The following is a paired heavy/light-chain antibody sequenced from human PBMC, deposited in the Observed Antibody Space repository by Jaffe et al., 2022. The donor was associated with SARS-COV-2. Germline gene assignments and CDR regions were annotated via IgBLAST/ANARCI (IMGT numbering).Heavy chain of an antibody. CDR2: ISYDGSNK. D-gene: IGHD2-2*01. Sequence: QVQLVESGGGVVQPGRSLRLSCAASGFTFSSYGMHWVRQAPGKGLEWVAVISYDGSNKYYADSVKGRFTISRDNSKNTLYLQMNSLRAEDTAVYYCAKEGVVPAAHDTNYYYGMDVWGQGTTVTVSS. V-gene: IGHV3-30*18. J-gene: IGHJ6*02. CDR3: AKEGVVPAAHDTNYYYGMDV. CDR1: GFTFSSYG.
Light chain of an antibody. J-gene: IGKJ2*01. CDR3: MQRIEFPWT. CDR2: TLS. Sequence: DIVMTQTPLSLPVTPGEPASISCRSSQSLLDSDDGNTYLDWYLQKPGQSPQLLIYTLSYRASGVPDRFSGSGSGTDFTLKISRVEAEDVGVYYCMQRIEFPWTFGQGTKLEIK. CDR1: QSLLDSDDGNTY. V-gene: IGKV2-40*01.